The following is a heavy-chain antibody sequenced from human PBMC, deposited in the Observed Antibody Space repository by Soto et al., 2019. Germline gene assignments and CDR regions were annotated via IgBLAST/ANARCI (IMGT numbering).Heavy chain of an antibody. V-gene: IGHV3-33*01. J-gene: IGHJ4*02. Sequence: QVQLVESGGGVVQPGRSLRLSCAASGFTFSSYGMHWVRQAPGKGLEWVAVIWYDGSNKYYADSVKGRFTISRDNSKNTLYLQMNSLRAEDTAVYYCAREKNPKIYPNFDYWGQGTLVTVSS. CDR1: GFTFSSYG. CDR3: AREKNPKIYPNFDY. CDR2: IWYDGSNK.